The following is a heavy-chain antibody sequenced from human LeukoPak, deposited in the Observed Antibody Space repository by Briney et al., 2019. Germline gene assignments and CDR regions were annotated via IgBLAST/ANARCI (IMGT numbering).Heavy chain of an antibody. CDR3: ASDQGYSYGLYFQH. CDR1: GFTFSSYG. V-gene: IGHV3-33*01. Sequence: GGSLRLSCAASGFTFSSYGMHWVRQAPGKGLEWVAVIWYDGSNKYYADSVKGRFTISRDNSKNTLYLQTNSLRAEDTAVYYCASDQGYSYGLYFQHWGQGTLVTVSS. J-gene: IGHJ1*01. CDR2: IWYDGSNK. D-gene: IGHD5-18*01.